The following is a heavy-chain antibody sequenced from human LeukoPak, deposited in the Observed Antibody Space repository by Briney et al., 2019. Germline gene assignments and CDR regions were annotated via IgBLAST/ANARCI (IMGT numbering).Heavy chain of an antibody. Sequence: SETLSLTCAVYGGSFSGYYWSWIRQPPGKGLEWIGEINHSGSTNYNPSLKSRVTISVDTSKNQFSLKLSSVTAADTAVYYCARVRPAYYYDSSGYYAHLRLDYFDYWGQGTLVTVSS. V-gene: IGHV4-34*01. D-gene: IGHD3-22*01. CDR2: INHSGST. CDR1: GGSFSGYY. CDR3: ARVRPAYYYDSSGYYAHLRLDYFDY. J-gene: IGHJ4*02.